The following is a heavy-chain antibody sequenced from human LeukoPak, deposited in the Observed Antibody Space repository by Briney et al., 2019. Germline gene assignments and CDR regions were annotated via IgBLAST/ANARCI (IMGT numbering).Heavy chain of an antibody. Sequence: PGGSLRLSCAASGFTADNYAMSWVRQAPGQGLEWVSAVSGSGKKTYYADSVKGRFTSSRDNSNNTFFLQMNSLRSEDTAVYYCAKSHRWGLRFLVGFFYMYVWGTGTTVTVSS. CDR1: GFTADNYA. D-gene: IGHD3-3*01. CDR2: VSGSGKKT. V-gene: IGHV3-23*01. CDR3: AKSHRWGLRFLVGFFYMYV. J-gene: IGHJ6*03.